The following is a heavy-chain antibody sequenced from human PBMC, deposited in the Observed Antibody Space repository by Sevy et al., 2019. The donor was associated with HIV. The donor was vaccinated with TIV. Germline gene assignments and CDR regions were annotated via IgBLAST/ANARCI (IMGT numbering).Heavy chain of an antibody. V-gene: IGHV4-59*01. CDR3: ARGGGSTDYGMDV. D-gene: IGHD1-26*01. J-gene: IGHJ6*02. Sequence: SETLSLTCTVSGVSISSYYYNWIRQPPGKGLEWIGYIYYSGSTSYNPSLKSRVTVSLDTSKNQFSLKLNSVTAAVTAVYYCARGGGSTDYGMDVWGQGTTVTVSS. CDR1: GVSISSYY. CDR2: IYYSGST.